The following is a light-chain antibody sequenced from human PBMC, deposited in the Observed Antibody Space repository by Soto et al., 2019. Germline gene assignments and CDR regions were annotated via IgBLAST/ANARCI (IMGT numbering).Light chain of an antibody. V-gene: IGKV3-11*01. J-gene: IGKJ5*01. CDR1: QSVSSY. CDR2: DAS. Sequence: EIVLTQSPASLSLSAGERATLSCRASQSVSSYLAWYQQKPGQAPRLLIYDASSMATGIPARFSGSGSGTDFTLTSSSLAQEDSAVYYCQQRSNCPPITFGQGTRLQIK. CDR3: QQRSNCPPIT.